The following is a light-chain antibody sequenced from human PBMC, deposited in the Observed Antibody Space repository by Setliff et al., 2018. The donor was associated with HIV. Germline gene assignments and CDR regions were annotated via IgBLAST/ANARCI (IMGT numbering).Light chain of an antibody. Sequence: QSVLTQPPSVSGAPGQRVTISCTGSSSNIGAGYDVHWYQQLPGTAPKLLIYANSNRPSGVPDRFSGSKSGTSASLAITGLRSEDEADYYCAAWDDSLSGLYVFGAGTKVTVL. CDR2: ANS. CDR3: AAWDDSLSGLYV. V-gene: IGLV1-40*01. J-gene: IGLJ1*01. CDR1: SSNIGAGYD.